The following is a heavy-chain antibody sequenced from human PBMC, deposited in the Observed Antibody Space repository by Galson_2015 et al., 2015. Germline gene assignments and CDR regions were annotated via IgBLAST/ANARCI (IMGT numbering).Heavy chain of an antibody. D-gene: IGHD4-11*01. CDR1: GFTLSSYS. V-gene: IGHV3-7*01. J-gene: IGHJ6*03. CDR2: IKQDGSEK. CDR3: ARERTTVTYKYYYYYYMDV. Sequence: LRLSCAASGFTLSSYSMNWVRQAPGKGLEWVANIKQDGSEKYYVDSVEGRFTISRDNAKNSLYLQMNSLRAEDTAVYYCARERTTVTYKYYYYYYMDVWGKGTTVTVSS.